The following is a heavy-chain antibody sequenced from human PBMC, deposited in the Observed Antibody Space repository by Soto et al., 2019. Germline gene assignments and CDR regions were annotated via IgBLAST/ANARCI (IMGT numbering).Heavy chain of an antibody. J-gene: IGHJ5*02. CDR3: AMLGGYCSSTSCHIWFDP. D-gene: IGHD2-2*01. Sequence: GASVKVSCKASGYTFTSYGISWVRQAPGQGLEWMGWISAYNGNTNYAQKLQGRVTMTTDTSTSTAYMELRSLRSDDTAVYYCAMLGGYCSSTSCHIWFDPWGQGTLVTVSS. CDR1: GYTFTSYG. V-gene: IGHV1-18*01. CDR2: ISAYNGNT.